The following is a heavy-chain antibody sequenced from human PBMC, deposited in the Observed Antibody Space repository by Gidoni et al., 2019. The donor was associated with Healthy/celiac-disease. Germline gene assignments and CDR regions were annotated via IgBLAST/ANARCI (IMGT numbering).Heavy chain of an antibody. Sequence: EVQLVESGGGLIQPGGSLSLSCAASGFTVSSNYMSWVRQAPGKGLEWVSVIYSGGSTYYADSVKGRFTISRDNSKNTLYLQMNSLRAEDTAVYYCARDRVVPAADYGMDVWGQGTTVTVSS. V-gene: IGHV3-53*01. CDR3: ARDRVVPAADYGMDV. J-gene: IGHJ6*02. D-gene: IGHD2-2*01. CDR2: IYSGGST. CDR1: GFTVSSNY.